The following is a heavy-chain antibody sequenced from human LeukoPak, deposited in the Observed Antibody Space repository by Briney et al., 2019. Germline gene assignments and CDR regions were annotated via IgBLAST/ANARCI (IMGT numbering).Heavy chain of an antibody. CDR1: GFTFSSYW. D-gene: IGHD6-19*01. V-gene: IGHV3-74*01. CDR3: AREGGSSGWYDAFHI. CDR2: INSDGSST. J-gene: IGHJ3*02. Sequence: GGSLRLSCAASGFTFSSYWMHWVRQAPGKGLVWVSRINSDGSSTSYVDSVKGRFTISRDNTKNLVYLQINSLRAEDTAVHYCAREGGSSGWYDAFHIWGQGTMVTVSS.